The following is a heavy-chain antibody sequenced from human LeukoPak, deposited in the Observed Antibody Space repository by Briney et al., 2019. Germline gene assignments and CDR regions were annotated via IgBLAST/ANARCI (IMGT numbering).Heavy chain of an antibody. CDR2: IYTSGST. CDR3: ARDFTSGWYDY. D-gene: IGHD6-19*01. J-gene: IGHJ4*02. Sequence: SETLSLTCTVSGGSISSGSYYWSWIRQPAGKGLEWIGRIYTSGSTNYNPSLKSRVTISVDTSKNQLSLKLSSVTAADTAVYYCARDFTSGWYDYWGQGTLVTVSS. V-gene: IGHV4-61*02. CDR1: GGSISSGSYY.